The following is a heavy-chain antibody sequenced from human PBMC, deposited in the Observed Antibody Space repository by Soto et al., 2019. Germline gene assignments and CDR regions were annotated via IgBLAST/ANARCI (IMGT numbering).Heavy chain of an antibody. J-gene: IGHJ5*02. D-gene: IGHD3-10*01. V-gene: IGHV4-31*03. CDR2: IYYSGST. CDR1: GGSISSGGSY. CDR3: ARDSMSYYGSGSYPYNWFDP. Sequence: PSETQSLTYTVSGGSISSGGSYWSWIRQHPGKGLDWIGYIYYSGSTYYNPSLKSRVTISVDTSKNQFSLKLSSVTAADTAVYYCARDSMSYYGSGSYPYNWFDPWGQGTLVTVSS.